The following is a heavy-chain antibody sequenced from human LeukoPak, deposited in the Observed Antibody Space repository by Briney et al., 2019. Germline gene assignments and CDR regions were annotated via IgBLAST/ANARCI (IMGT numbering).Heavy chain of an antibody. CDR3: ARAYGDFFYDFDY. CDR1: GFTFSSYA. Sequence: GGSLRLSCAAPGFTFSSYAMSWVRQAPGKGLEWVSVIYSGGSTYYADSVKGRFTISRDNSKNTLYLQMNSLRAEDTAVYYCARAYGDFFYDFDYWGQGTLVTVSS. CDR2: IYSGGST. V-gene: IGHV3-53*01. D-gene: IGHD4-17*01. J-gene: IGHJ4*02.